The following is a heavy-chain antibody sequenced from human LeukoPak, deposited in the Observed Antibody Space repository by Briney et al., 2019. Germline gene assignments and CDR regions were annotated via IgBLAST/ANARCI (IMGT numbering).Heavy chain of an antibody. Sequence: PGGSLRLSCAASGFTFSSYGMHWVRQAPGKGLEWMGGFDPEDGETIYAQKFQGRVAMTEDTSTDTAYMELSSLRSEDTAVYYCATQSGYFYYGMDVWGQGTTVTVSS. CDR3: ATQSGYFYYGMDV. CDR2: FDPEDGET. CDR1: GFTFSSYG. D-gene: IGHD3-22*01. J-gene: IGHJ6*02. V-gene: IGHV1-24*01.